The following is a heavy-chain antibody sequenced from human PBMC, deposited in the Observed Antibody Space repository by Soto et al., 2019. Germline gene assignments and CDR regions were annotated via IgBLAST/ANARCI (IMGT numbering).Heavy chain of an antibody. CDR3: AIDLHGFWSGSISRSGALDI. V-gene: IGHV1-18*01. CDR2: ISAYNGNT. Sequence: QVQLVQSGAEVKKPGASVKVSCKASGYTFTSYGISWVRQAPGQGLEWMGWISAYNGNTNYAQKLQGRVTMTTDTSTSTAYMELRSLRSDDTAVYYCAIDLHGFWSGSISRSGALDICGQGTMVTVSS. CDR1: GYTFTSYG. J-gene: IGHJ3*02. D-gene: IGHD3-3*01.